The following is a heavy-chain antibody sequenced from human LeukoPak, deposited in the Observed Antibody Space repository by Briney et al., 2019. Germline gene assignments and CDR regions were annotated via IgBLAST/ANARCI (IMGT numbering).Heavy chain of an antibody. D-gene: IGHD1-26*01. Sequence: SETLSFTCTVSGGSISTYYWSWIRQPPGKGLEWIGYIYYSGSTDYNPSLKSRVTISLDTSKNQFSLRLTSVTAADTAVYFCARSIARSYASYYAMDVWGQGTTVTVSS. CDR1: GGSISTYY. CDR3: ARSIARSYASYYAMDV. J-gene: IGHJ6*02. CDR2: IYYSGST. V-gene: IGHV4-59*01.